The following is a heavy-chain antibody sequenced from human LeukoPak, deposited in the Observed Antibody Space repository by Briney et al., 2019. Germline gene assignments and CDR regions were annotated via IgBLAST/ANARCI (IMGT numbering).Heavy chain of an antibody. Sequence: ASVKVSCKASGYTFTGHSMHWVRQAPGQGLEWMAWINPNSGGTNYAQKFQGRVTMTRDTSISTVYMELSRLTSDDTAVYFCARDVGTTIPYFDYWGQGTLVTVSS. D-gene: IGHD1-26*01. V-gene: IGHV1-2*02. CDR2: INPNSGGT. CDR1: GYTFTGHS. CDR3: ARDVGTTIPYFDY. J-gene: IGHJ4*02.